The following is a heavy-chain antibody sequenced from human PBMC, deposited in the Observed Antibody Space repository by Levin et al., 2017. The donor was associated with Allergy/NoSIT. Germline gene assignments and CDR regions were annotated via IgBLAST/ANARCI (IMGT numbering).Heavy chain of an antibody. CDR2: IYYSGST. D-gene: IGHD5-12*01. V-gene: IGHV4-59*01. CDR1: GGSISSYY. Sequence: SETLSLTCTVSGGSISSYYWSWIRQPPGKGLEWIGYIYYSGSTNYNPSLKSRVTISVDTSKNQFSLKLSSVTAADTAVYYCARINEGADVDKWFDYWGQGTLVTVSS. J-gene: IGHJ4*02. CDR3: ARINEGADVDKWFDY.